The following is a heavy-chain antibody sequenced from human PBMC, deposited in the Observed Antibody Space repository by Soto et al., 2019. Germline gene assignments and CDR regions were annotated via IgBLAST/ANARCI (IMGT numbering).Heavy chain of an antibody. CDR3: AKSVPDIVVATITDY. J-gene: IGHJ4*02. CDR2: ISGSGGST. V-gene: IGHV3-23*01. D-gene: IGHD5-12*01. CDR1: TVSSNY. Sequence: TVSSNYMSWVRQAPGKGLEWVSAISGSGGSTYYADSVKGRFTISRDNSKNTLYLQMNSLRAEDTAVYYCAKSVPDIVVATITDYWGQGTLVTVSS.